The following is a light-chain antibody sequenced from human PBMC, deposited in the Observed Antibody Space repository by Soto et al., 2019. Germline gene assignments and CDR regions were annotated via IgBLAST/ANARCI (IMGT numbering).Light chain of an antibody. CDR1: QDIANY. CDR3: QKYSGPPRT. V-gene: IGKV1-27*01. CDR2: GAS. Sequence: DIQMTQSPSSLSASVGDRITITCRASQDIANYLAWYQQKPGKVPKLLIYGASTLQSGVPSRFSGSGSETDFTLTISNLQPEDVATYYCQKYSGPPRTFGQGTRVEIK. J-gene: IGKJ1*01.